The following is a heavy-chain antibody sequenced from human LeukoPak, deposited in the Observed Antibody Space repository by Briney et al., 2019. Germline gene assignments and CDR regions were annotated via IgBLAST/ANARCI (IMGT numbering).Heavy chain of an antibody. Sequence: GGSLRLSCAASGFTFSRDWMHWVRQAPGKGLVWVSRINSDASSTSYADSVKGRFTISRDNSRNTLYLQMNSLRAEDTAVYYCARDRPTGSYYSIDYWGQGTLATVSS. D-gene: IGHD1-26*01. CDR2: INSDASST. J-gene: IGHJ4*02. CDR3: ARDRPTGSYYSIDY. CDR1: GFTFSRDW. V-gene: IGHV3-74*01.